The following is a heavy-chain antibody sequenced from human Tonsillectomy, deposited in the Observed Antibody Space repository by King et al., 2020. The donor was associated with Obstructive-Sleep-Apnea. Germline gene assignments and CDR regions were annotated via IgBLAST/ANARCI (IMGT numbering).Heavy chain of an antibody. CDR3: ARVSAYYYDSSGPRVYFDY. CDR1: GGSVSSGSYY. CDR2: IYYSGST. J-gene: IGHJ4*02. V-gene: IGHV4-61*01. Sequence: QLQESGPGLVKPSETLSLTCTVSGGSVSSGSYYWSWIRQPPGKGLEWIGYIYYSGSTNYNPSLKSRVTISVDTSKNQFSLKLSSVTAADTAVYYCARVSAYYYDSSGPRVYFDYWGQGTLVTVSS. D-gene: IGHD3-22*01.